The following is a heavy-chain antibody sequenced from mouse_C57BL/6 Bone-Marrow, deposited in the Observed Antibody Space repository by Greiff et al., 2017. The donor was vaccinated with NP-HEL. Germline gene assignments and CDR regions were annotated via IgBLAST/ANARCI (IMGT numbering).Heavy chain of an antibody. CDR2: IWSGGST. CDR3: ASTYYYGSSYSYFDV. J-gene: IGHJ1*03. D-gene: IGHD1-1*01. V-gene: IGHV2-2*01. CDR1: GFSLTSYG. Sequence: VKLMESGPGLVQPSQRLSITCTVSGFSLTSYGVHWVRQSPGKGLEWLGVIWSGGSTDYNAAFISRLSISKDNSKSQVFFKMNSLQADDTAIYYCASTYYYGSSYSYFDVWGTGTTVTVSS.